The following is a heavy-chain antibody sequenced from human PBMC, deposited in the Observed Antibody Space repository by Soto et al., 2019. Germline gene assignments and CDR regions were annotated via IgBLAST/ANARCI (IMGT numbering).Heavy chain of an antibody. CDR3: ARALITMVRGANSYYMDV. V-gene: IGHV1-18*01. Sequence: ASVKVSCKASGYTFTSYGISWVRQAPGQGLEWMGWISAYNGNTNYAQKLQGRVTMTTDTSTSTAYMELRSLRSDDTAVYYFARALITMVRGANSYYMDVWGKGTTVTVSS. CDR1: GYTFTSYG. D-gene: IGHD3-10*01. CDR2: ISAYNGNT. J-gene: IGHJ6*03.